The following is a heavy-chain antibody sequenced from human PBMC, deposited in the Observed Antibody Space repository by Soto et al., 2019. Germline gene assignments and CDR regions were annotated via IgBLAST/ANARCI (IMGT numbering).Heavy chain of an antibody. CDR1: GFIFSDYY. V-gene: IGHV3-11*06. CDR3: ARGSSSWYVSFDY. J-gene: IGHJ4*02. CDR2: ISGSGSYT. Sequence: QVQLVESGGGLVKPGGSLRLSCAASGFIFSDYYMSWIRQAPGKGLEWVSYISGSGSYTNYADSVKGRFTISRDNAKNTLYLQMNSLRAEDTAVYYCARGSSSWYVSFDYWGQGTLVTVSS. D-gene: IGHD6-13*01.